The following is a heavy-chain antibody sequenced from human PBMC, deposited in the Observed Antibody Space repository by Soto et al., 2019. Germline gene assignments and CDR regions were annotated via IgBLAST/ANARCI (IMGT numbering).Heavy chain of an antibody. CDR2: MNPNSGNT. Sequence: ASVKVSCKASGYTFTSYDINWVRQATGQGLEWMGWMNPNSGNTGYAQKFQGRVTMTRNTSISTAYMELSSLRSEDTAVYYCARVYHYYDSSGYFIYYYGMGVWGQGTTVTVSS. CDR1: GYTFTSYD. D-gene: IGHD3-22*01. J-gene: IGHJ6*02. V-gene: IGHV1-8*01. CDR3: ARVYHYYDSSGYFIYYYGMGV.